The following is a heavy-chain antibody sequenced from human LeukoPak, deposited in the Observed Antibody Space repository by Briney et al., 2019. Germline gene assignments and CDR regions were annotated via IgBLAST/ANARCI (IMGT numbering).Heavy chain of an antibody. V-gene: IGHV4-59*08. Sequence: SETLSLTCTVSGGSISSYYWSWIRQPPGKGLEWIGYIYYSGSTNYNPSLKSRVTISVDTSKNQFSLKLSSVTAADTAVYYCARLAAAAPLGIYDMDVWGQGTTVTVSS. J-gene: IGHJ6*02. CDR3: ARLAAAAPLGIYDMDV. D-gene: IGHD6-13*01. CDR1: GGSISSYY. CDR2: IYYSGST.